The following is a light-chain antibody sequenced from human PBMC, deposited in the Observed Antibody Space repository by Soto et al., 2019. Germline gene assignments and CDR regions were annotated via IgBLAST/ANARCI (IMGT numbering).Light chain of an antibody. CDR1: SGHSSYA. Sequence: QPVLTQSPSASASLGASVKLTCTLSSGHSSYAIAWHQQQPEKGPRYLMKLNSDGSHSKGDGIPDRFSGSSSGAERYLTISSLRSEAGADYYCQTWGTGIYVVFGGGTKLTVL. J-gene: IGLJ2*01. CDR2: LNSDGSH. V-gene: IGLV4-69*01. CDR3: QTWGTGIYVV.